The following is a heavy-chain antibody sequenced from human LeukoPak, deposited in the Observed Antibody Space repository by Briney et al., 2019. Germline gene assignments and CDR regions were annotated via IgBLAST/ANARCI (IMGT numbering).Heavy chain of an antibody. Sequence: ASVKVSCKASGYTFTSYGISWVRQAPGQGLEWMGWISAYNGNTNYAQKLRGRVTMTTDTSTSTAYMELRSLRSDDTAVYYCARHPAHTYYDFWSGYYHTYYFDYWGQGTLVTVPS. CDR3: ARHPAHTYYDFWSGYYHTYYFDY. CDR2: ISAYNGNT. CDR1: GYTFTSYG. J-gene: IGHJ4*02. D-gene: IGHD3-3*01. V-gene: IGHV1-18*01.